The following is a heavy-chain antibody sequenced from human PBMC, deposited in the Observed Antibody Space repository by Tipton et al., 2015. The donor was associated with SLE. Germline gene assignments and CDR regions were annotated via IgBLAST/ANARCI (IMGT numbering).Heavy chain of an antibody. Sequence: SLRLSCAAAGFPVTRKYMSWVRQTPRKGLEWVSVIYPGGSTYYTDSVKGRFTISRDDSKNTLFLQMDSLRVEDTALYYCARTSATGWLDFWGQGTQVTVAS. V-gene: IGHV3-53*05. D-gene: IGHD6-19*01. CDR1: GFPVTRKY. CDR2: IYPGGST. CDR3: ARTSATGWLDF. J-gene: IGHJ4*02.